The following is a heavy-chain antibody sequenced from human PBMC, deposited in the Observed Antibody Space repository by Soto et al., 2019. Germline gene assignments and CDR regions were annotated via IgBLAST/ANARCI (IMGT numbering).Heavy chain of an antibody. CDR2: ISGSGGST. Sequence: GGSLRLSCAASGFTFSSYAMSWVRQAPGKGLEWVSAISGSGGSTYYADSVKGRFTISRDNSKNKQYLQMKSLRAEDTAVYYCTTDGRYCSSTSCYRRYMDVWGKGTTVTVSS. CDR1: GFTFSSYA. D-gene: IGHD2-2*02. V-gene: IGHV3-23*01. J-gene: IGHJ6*03. CDR3: TTDGRYCSSTSCYRRYMDV.